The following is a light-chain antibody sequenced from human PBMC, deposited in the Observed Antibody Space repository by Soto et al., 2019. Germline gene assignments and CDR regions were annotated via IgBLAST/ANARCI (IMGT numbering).Light chain of an antibody. J-gene: IGKJ1*01. CDR1: HSINTW. CDR3: QQYQTYSRT. Sequence: DIPMTQSPSTVSASVGDRITITCRASHSINTWLALNRQRQAEAPQLHIYDGSTLAMWVPSRFSDSGSGTEFTLAISRLQPDDFATFYCQQYQTYSRTFGQGTKVEVK. CDR2: DGS. V-gene: IGKV1-5*01.